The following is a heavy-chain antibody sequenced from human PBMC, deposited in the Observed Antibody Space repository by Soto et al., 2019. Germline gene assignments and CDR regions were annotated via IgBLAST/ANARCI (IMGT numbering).Heavy chain of an antibody. CDR1: GYTFISHG. CDR2: ISGKNGNT. V-gene: IGHV1-18*04. J-gene: IGHJ6*02. D-gene: IGHD2-8*01. CDR3: WRGASPLGVGPDYGMDV. Sequence: QVQLVQSGVEVKKPGASVKVSCKASGYTFISHGISWVRQAPGQGLEWMGWISGKNGNTNYAQKLQGRVTLTTDTSTRTAYMELGGLRSDRQGGYFCWRGASPLGVGPDYGMDVWGQGTTVTVSS.